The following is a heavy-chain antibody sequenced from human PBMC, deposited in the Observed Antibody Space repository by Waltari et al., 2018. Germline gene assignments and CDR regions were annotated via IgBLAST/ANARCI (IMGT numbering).Heavy chain of an antibody. J-gene: IGHJ4*02. CDR3: ARGDESYYYGSGSYYFDY. CDR2: IYSGGST. V-gene: IGHV3-53*01. CDR1: GFTVSSNY. D-gene: IGHD3-10*01. Sequence: EVQLVESGGGLIQPGGSLRLSCAASGFTVSSNYMSWVRQPPGKGLEWVSVIYSGGSTYYADSVKGRFTISRDNSKNTLYLQMNSLRAEDTAVYYCARGDESYYYGSGSYYFDYWGQGTLVTVSS.